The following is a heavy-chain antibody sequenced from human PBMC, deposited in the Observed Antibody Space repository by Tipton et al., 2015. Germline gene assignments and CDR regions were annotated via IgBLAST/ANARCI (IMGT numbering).Heavy chain of an antibody. Sequence: TLSLTCTVSGGSISSYYWSWIRQPPGKGLEWIGYVYYSGSTNYNPSLKSRVTISVDTSKNQFSLKLTSVTAADTAVYYCVRDAVVTHYYYYGMDVWGQGTTVTVPS. D-gene: IGHD4-23*01. V-gene: IGHV4-59*01. CDR2: VYYSGST. CDR1: GGSISSYY. J-gene: IGHJ6*02. CDR3: VRDAVVTHYYYYGMDV.